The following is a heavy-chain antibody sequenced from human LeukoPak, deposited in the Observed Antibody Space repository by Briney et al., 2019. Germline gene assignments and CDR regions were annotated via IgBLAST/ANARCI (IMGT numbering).Heavy chain of an antibody. V-gene: IGHV3-23*01. D-gene: IGHD3-16*01. CDR3: ATLKGFMITFGGVHPYYFDY. CDR1: GFTFSDYA. J-gene: IGHJ4*02. CDR2: ISGSGGST. Sequence: GGSLRLSCAAPGFTFSDYAMTWVRQAPGKGLEWVSVISGSGGSTYYADSVKGRFTISRDNSKNTLYLQMNSLRAEDTAVYYCATLKGFMITFGGVHPYYFDYWGQGTLVTVSS.